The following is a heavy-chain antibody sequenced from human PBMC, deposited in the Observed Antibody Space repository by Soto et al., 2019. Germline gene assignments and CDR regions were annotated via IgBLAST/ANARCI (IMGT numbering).Heavy chain of an antibody. J-gene: IGHJ5*02. CDR1: GGSISSYY. CDR3: ARHLPGYCTNGVCYTRNWFDP. D-gene: IGHD2-8*01. Sequence: PSETLSLTCTVSGGSISSYYWSWIRQPPGKGLEWIGYIYYSGSTNYNPSLKSRVTISVDTSKNQFSLKLSSVTAADTAVYYCARHLPGYCTNGVCYTRNWFDPWGQGTLVTVSS. V-gene: IGHV4-59*08. CDR2: IYYSGST.